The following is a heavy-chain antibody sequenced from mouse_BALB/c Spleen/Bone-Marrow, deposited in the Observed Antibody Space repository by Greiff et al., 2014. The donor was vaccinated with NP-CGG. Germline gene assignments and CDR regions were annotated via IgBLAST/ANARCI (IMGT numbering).Heavy chain of an antibody. D-gene: IGHD2-3*01. V-gene: IGHV5-17*02. Sequence: EVKLVESGGGLVQPGGSRKLSCAASGFTFSSFGMHWVRQAPEKGLEWVAYISSGSSTIYYADTVKGRFTISRDNPKNTLFLQMTSLRSEDTAMYYCARDGMGYYAGDYWGQGTTLTVSS. CDR1: GFTFSSFG. CDR3: ARDGMGYYAGDY. J-gene: IGHJ2*01. CDR2: ISSGSSTI.